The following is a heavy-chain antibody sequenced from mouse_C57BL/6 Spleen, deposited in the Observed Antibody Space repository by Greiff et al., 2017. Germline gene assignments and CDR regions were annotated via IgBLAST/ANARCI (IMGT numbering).Heavy chain of an antibody. CDR2: IDPSDSYT. J-gene: IGHJ4*01. Sequence: QVQLQQSGAELVMPGASVKLSCKASGYTFTSYWIHWVKQRPGQGLEWIGEIDPSDSYTNYTQKFKGKSTLTVDKSSSTAYMQLSSLTSEDSAVYYCARRDYYAMDYWGQGTSVTVSS. CDR3: ARRDYYAMDY. V-gene: IGHV1-69*01. CDR1: GYTFTSYW.